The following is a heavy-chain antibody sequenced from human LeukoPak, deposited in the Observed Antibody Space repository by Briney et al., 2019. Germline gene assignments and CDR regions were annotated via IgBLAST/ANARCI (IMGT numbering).Heavy chain of an antibody. J-gene: IGHJ5*02. CDR2: IYHSGST. CDR1: GGSISSGYY. Sequence: SETLSLTCTVSGGSISSGYYWGWIRQPPGKGLEWIGSIYHSGSTYYNPSLKSRVTISVDTSKNQFSLKLSSVTAADTAVYYCAREGTTVVNLYNWFDPWGQGTLVTVSS. V-gene: IGHV4-38-2*02. D-gene: IGHD4-23*01. CDR3: AREGTTVVNLYNWFDP.